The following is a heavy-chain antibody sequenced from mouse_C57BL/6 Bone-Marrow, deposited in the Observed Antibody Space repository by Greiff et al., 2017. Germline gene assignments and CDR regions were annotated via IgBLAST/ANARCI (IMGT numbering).Heavy chain of an antibody. V-gene: IGHV1-54*01. CDR3: ARRLLGAMDY. J-gene: IGHJ4*01. D-gene: IGHD4-1*01. CDR1: GYAFTNYL. Sequence: QVQLQQSGAELVRPGTSVKVSCKASGYAFTNYLIEWVKQRPGQGLEWIGVINPGSGGTNYNEKFKGKATLTADKSSSTAYMQLSSLTSEDSAVYFCARRLLGAMDYWGQGTSVTVSS. CDR2: INPGSGGT.